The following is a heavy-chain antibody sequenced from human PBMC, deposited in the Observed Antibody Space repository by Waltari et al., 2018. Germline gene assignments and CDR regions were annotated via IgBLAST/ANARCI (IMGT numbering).Heavy chain of an antibody. CDR1: GYSISSGYY. Sequence: QVQLQESGPGLVKPSETLSLTCAVSGYSISSGYYWGWIRQPPGKGLEWIGSIYHSGSTYYNPSLKGRVTISVDTSKNQFSLKLSSVTAADTAVYYCARETTVTTPPADVWGKGTTVTVSS. J-gene: IGHJ6*04. CDR2: IYHSGST. V-gene: IGHV4-38-2*01. CDR3: ARETTVTTPPADV. D-gene: IGHD4-17*01.